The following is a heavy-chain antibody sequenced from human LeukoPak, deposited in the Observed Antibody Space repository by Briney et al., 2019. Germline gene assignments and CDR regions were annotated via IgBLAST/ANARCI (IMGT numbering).Heavy chain of an antibody. J-gene: IGHJ5*02. CDR3: ARLKRGRFLEWLSPGWFDP. Sequence: SETLSLTCTVSGGSISSSSYYWGWIRQPPGKGLEWIGSIYYSGSTYYNPSLKSRVTISVDTSKNQFSLKLSSVTAADTAVYYCARLKRGRFLEWLSPGWFDPWGQGTLVTVSS. CDR1: GGSISSSSYY. D-gene: IGHD3-3*01. CDR2: IYYSGST. V-gene: IGHV4-39*01.